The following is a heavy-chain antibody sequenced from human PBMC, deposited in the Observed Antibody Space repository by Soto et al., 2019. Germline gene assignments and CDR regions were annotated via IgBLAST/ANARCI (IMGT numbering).Heavy chain of an antibody. CDR3: ARDGRLAVAGYFDY. V-gene: IGHV3-30-3*01. CDR1: GFTFSSYA. Sequence: GGSLRLSCAASGFTFSSYAMHWVRQAPGKGLEWVAVISYDGSNKYYADSVKGRFTISRDNSKNTLYLQMNSLRAEDTAVDYCARDGRLAVAGYFDYWGQGTLVTVSS. J-gene: IGHJ4*02. CDR2: ISYDGSNK. D-gene: IGHD6-19*01.